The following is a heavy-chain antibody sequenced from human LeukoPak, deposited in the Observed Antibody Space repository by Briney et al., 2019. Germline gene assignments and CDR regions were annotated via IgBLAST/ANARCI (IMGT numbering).Heavy chain of an antibody. J-gene: IGHJ4*02. Sequence: PSETLSLTCTVSGGSISRYYWSWIRQPAGKGLEWIGRIYTSGGTNYNPSLKSRVTMSVDTSKNQFSLKLSSVTAADTAVYYCARQATYYDSSGYRDYWGQGTLVTVSS. CDR3: ARQATYYDSSGYRDY. V-gene: IGHV4-4*07. D-gene: IGHD3-22*01. CDR1: GGSISRYY. CDR2: IYTSGGT.